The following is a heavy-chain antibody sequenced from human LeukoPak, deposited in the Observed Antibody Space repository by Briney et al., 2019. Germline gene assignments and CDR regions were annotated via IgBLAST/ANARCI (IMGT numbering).Heavy chain of an antibody. V-gene: IGHV1-2*02. CDR1: GGTFSSYA. J-gene: IGHJ6*02. CDR2: INPNSDGA. Sequence: GASVKVSCKASGGTFSSYAISWVRQGPGQGLEWMGWINPNSDGANYAQKFQGRVTMARDTSISTAYMELTRLNSDDTAVYYCARRAVYYYYGMDVWGQGSTVTVSS. D-gene: IGHD6-25*01. CDR3: ARRAVYYYYGMDV.